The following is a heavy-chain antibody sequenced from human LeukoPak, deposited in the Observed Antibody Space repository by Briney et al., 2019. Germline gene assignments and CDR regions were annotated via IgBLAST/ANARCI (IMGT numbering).Heavy chain of an antibody. D-gene: IGHD2-2*01. CDR3: ARGSLYCSSTSCDGPFFDY. Sequence: ASVKVSCKASGYTFTGYYMHWVRQAPGQGLEWMGWINTNTGNPTYAQGFTGRFVFSLDTSVSTAYLQISSLKAEDTAVYYCARGSLYCSSTSCDGPFFDYWGQGTLVTVSS. CDR2: INTNTGNP. CDR1: GYTFTGYY. V-gene: IGHV7-4-1*02. J-gene: IGHJ4*02.